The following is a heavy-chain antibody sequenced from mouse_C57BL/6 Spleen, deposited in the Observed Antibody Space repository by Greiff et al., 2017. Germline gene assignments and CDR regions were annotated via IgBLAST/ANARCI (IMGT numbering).Heavy chain of an antibody. Sequence: QVQLQQPGAELVKPGASVKMSCKASGYTFTSYWITWVKQRPGQGLEWIGDIYPGSGSTNYNEKFNSKATRTVDTSSRTAYMQLSSLTSEDSAVYYCARELDGSGYVYFDDWGQGTTLTVSS. CDR1: GYTFTSYW. J-gene: IGHJ2*01. V-gene: IGHV1-55*01. CDR3: ARELDGSGYVYFDD. CDR2: IYPGSGST. D-gene: IGHD3-2*02.